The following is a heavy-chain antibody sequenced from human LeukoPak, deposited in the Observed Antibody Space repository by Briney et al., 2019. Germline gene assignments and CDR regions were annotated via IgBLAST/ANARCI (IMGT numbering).Heavy chain of an antibody. Sequence: PSETLSLTCTVSGDSISSGDYYWSWIRQPPGKGLEWIGYIYYSGSTYYNPSLKSRVTISVDTSKNQFSLKLSSVTAADTAVYYCARGSRFWSGYYEAGYWGQGTLVTVSS. J-gene: IGHJ4*02. CDR2: IYYSGST. D-gene: IGHD3-3*01. CDR1: GDSISSGDYY. V-gene: IGHV4-30-4*01. CDR3: ARGSRFWSGYYEAGY.